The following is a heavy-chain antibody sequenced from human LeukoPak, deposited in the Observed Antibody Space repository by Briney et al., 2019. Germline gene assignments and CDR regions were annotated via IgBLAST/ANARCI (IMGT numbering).Heavy chain of an antibody. V-gene: IGHV3-23*01. D-gene: IGHD6-19*01. CDR1: GFTVTRKH. CDR3: AKDARRTNGWYFFDY. Sequence: GGSLRLSCAASGFTVTRKHMSWVRQAPGKGLEWVSVISDSGSLTYYADSVKGRFTISRDNSKNTLFLQMNSLRAEDTAVYYCAKDARRTNGWYFFDYWGQGTLVTVSS. J-gene: IGHJ4*02. CDR2: ISDSGSLT.